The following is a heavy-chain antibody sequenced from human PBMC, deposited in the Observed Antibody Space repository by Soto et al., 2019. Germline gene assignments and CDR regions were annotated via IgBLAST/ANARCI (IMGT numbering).Heavy chain of an antibody. J-gene: IGHJ4*02. CDR1: GGTFSSYT. V-gene: IGHV1-69*02. D-gene: IGHD3-22*01. CDR2: IIPILGIA. CDR3: ARGYYDSSGYIY. Sequence: QVQLVQSGAEVKKPGSSVKVSCKASGGTFSSYTISWVRQAPGQGLEWMGRIIPILGIANYAQKFQGRVTITADKSTSAAYMELSSLRSEDTAVYYCARGYYDSSGYIYWGQGTLVTVSS.